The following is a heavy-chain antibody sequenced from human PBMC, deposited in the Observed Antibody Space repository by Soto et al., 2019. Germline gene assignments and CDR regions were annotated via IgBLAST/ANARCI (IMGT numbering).Heavy chain of an antibody. CDR3: ARENQIPHYGMDV. D-gene: IGHD2-2*01. CDR2: IYYSGST. V-gene: IGHV4-59*01. J-gene: IGHJ6*02. CDR1: GGSISSYY. Sequence: PSETLSLTCTVSGGSISSYYWSWIRQPPGKGLEWIGYIYYSGSTNYNPSLKSRVTISVDTSKNQFSLKLSSATAADTAVYYCARENQIPHYGMDVWGQGTTVTVSS.